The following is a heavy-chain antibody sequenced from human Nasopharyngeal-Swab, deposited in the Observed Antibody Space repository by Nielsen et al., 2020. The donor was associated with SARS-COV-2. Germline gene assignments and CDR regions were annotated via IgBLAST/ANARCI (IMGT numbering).Heavy chain of an antibody. D-gene: IGHD2-15*01. J-gene: IGHJ6*02. CDR3: TTGPFSWYYGMDV. Sequence: GESLKISCAASGFTFSSYAMSWVRQAPGKGLGWVGRIKSKTDGGTTDYAAPVKGRFTISRDDSKNMLYLQMNSLKTEDTAVYYCTTGPFSWYYGMDVWGQGTTVTVSS. CDR2: IKSKTDGGTT. CDR1: GFTFSSYA. V-gene: IGHV3-15*01.